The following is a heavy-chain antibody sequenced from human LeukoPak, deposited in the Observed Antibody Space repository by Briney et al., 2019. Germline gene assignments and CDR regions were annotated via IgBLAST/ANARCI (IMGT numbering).Heavy chain of an antibody. Sequence: ASVKVSCKASGYTFTSYGISWVRQAPGQGLEWMGWINPKSGGTNYAQKFQGRVTMTRDTSISTAYMELSRLRSDDTAVYYCARPLPTVTLAAFDIWGQGTMVTVSS. V-gene: IGHV1-2*02. CDR3: ARPLPTVTLAAFDI. J-gene: IGHJ3*02. D-gene: IGHD4-17*01. CDR1: GYTFTSYG. CDR2: INPKSGGT.